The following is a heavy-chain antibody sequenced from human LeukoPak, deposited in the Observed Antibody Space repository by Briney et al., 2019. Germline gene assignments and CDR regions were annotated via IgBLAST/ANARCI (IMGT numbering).Heavy chain of an antibody. Sequence: GGSLRLSCAASGFTFSSYAMSWVRQAPGKGLEWVSAISGSGGSTYYADSVKGRFTISRDNSKNTLYLQMNSLRAEDTAVYYCAKPGLDSSSWYDFGYWGQGTLVTVSS. CDR3: AKPGLDSSSWYDFGY. V-gene: IGHV3-23*01. D-gene: IGHD6-13*01. CDR1: GFTFSSYA. CDR2: ISGSGGST. J-gene: IGHJ4*02.